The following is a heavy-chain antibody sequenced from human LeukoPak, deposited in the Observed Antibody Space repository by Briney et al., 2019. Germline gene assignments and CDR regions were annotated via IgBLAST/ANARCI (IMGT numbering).Heavy chain of an antibody. Sequence: SSETLSLTCAVYGGSFSGYYWSWIRQPPGKGLEWIGEINHSGSTNYNPSLKSRVTISVDASKSQFSLKLNSMTAADTAVYYCARGAQTYYDKAPVDYWGQGTLVTVSS. CDR3: ARGAQTYYDKAPVDY. D-gene: IGHD3-22*01. J-gene: IGHJ4*02. CDR2: INHSGST. V-gene: IGHV4-34*01. CDR1: GGSFSGYY.